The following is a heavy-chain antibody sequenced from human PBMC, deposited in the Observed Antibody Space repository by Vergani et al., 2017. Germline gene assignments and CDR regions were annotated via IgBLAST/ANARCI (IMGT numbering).Heavy chain of an antibody. V-gene: IGHV3-48*01. CDR3: VRGQPGYQVLNAVNFDH. CDR2: ISSSTSI. CDR1: GFPFSSYS. J-gene: IGHJ4*02. Sequence: DVQLVESGGTQVQPGGSLRLSCTASGFPFSSYSMAWVRQAPGKGLEWLSYISSSTSIYYADSVKGRFTISRDNGEESLYLQMHSLRGADTAVYYCVRGQPGYQVLNAVNFDHWGQGTLVTVSS. D-gene: IGHD2-2*01.